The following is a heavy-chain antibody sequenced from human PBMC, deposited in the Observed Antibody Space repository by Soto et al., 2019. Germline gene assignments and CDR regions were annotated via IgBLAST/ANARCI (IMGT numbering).Heavy chain of an antibody. CDR1: GGSISSYY. V-gene: IGHV4-59*01. CDR2: IYYSGST. D-gene: IGHD4-17*01. J-gene: IGHJ1*01. CDR3: ARINYGGNGAEYFQH. Sequence: SETLSLTCTVSGGSISSYYWSWIRQPPGKGLEWIGYIYYSGSTNYNPSLKSRVTISVDTSKNQFSLKLSSVTAADTAVYYCARINYGGNGAEYFQHWGQGTLVTVSS.